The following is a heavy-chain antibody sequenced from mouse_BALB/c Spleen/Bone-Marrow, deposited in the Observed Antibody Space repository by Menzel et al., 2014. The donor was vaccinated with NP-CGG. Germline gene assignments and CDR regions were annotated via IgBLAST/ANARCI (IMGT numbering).Heavy chain of an antibody. V-gene: IGHV1S34*01. Sequence: LVKTGASVKISCKASDYSFTDYYMHWVKQTRGKSLEWIGYISCYNGATSYNQKFKGKATFTVGTSSSTAYMQFSSLTSEDSAVYYCARSEGIYYYGSSYALDYWGQGTSVTVSS. J-gene: IGHJ4*01. CDR3: ARSEGIYYYGSSYALDY. CDR2: ISCYNGAT. D-gene: IGHD1-1*01. CDR1: DYSFTDYY.